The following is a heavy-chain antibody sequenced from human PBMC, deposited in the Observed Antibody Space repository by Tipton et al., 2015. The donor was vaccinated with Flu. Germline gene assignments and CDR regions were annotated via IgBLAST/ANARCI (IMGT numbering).Heavy chain of an antibody. D-gene: IGHD6-13*01. V-gene: IGHV3-21*01. CDR1: GFTFSSYS. Sequence: SLRLSCAASGFTFSSYSMNWVRQAPGKGLEWVSSISSSSSYIYYADSVKGRFTISRDNAKNSLYLQMNSLRAEDTAVYYCARAPPSSSWSSSDYFDYWGQGTLVTVPS. CDR3: ARAPPSSSWSSSDYFDY. CDR2: ISSSSSYI. J-gene: IGHJ4*02.